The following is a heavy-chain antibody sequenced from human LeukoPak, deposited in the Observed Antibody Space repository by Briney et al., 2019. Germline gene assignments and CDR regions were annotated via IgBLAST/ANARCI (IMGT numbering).Heavy chain of an antibody. D-gene: IGHD3-3*01. Sequence: GGSLRLSCAASGFTFSSYAMSWVRQAPGKGLEWVSAISGSGGSTYYADSGKGRFTISRDNSKNTLYLQMNSLRAEDTAVYYCAEDPPSGTIFGVAWGQGTLVTVSS. CDR2: ISGSGGST. CDR1: GFTFSSYA. CDR3: AEDPPSGTIFGVA. V-gene: IGHV3-23*01. J-gene: IGHJ5*02.